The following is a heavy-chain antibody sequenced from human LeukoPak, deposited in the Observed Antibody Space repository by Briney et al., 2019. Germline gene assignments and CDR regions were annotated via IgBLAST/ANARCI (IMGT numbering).Heavy chain of an antibody. CDR3: ARAPGLAFVYATGYYYYYMDV. V-gene: IGHV4-34*01. J-gene: IGHJ6*03. Sequence: SETLSLTRAVYGGSFSGYYWSWIRQPPGKGLEWIGEINHSGSTNYNPSLKSRVTISVDTSKNQFSLKLSSVTAADTAVYYCARAPGLAFVYATGYYYYYMDVWGTGTTVTVSS. CDR2: INHSGST. D-gene: IGHD2-8*01. CDR1: GGSFSGYY.